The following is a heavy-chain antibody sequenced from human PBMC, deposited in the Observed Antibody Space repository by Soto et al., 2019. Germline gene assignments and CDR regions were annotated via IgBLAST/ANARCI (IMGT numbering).Heavy chain of an antibody. CDR2: INPSGGST. J-gene: IGHJ5*02. CDR3: ARDWGMGCNGGSCYANWFDP. CDR1: GYSFTSYS. D-gene: IGHD2-15*01. V-gene: IGHV1-46*01. Sequence: QVQLVQSGAEVKKPGASVKVSCKASGYSFTSYSLHWVRQAPGQGLAWGGRINPSGGSTLYSQKFQGGVSLTRDTSSSTVYMELRSLKSDDTAVYYCARDWGMGCNGGSCYANWFDPWGQGTLVTVSS.